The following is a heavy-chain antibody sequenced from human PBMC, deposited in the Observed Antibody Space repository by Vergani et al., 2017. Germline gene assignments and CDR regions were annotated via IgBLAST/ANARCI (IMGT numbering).Heavy chain of an antibody. CDR3: ARRRYYGGLGVFDP. Sequence: QVQLQESGPGLVQPSETLSLTCTVSGGPISSYYWSWIRQPPGKGLEWIGYIYYSGSTNYNPSLKSRVTISVDTSKNQFSLKLSSVTAADTAVYYCARRRYYGGLGVFDPWGQGTLVTVSS. V-gene: IGHV4-59*01. D-gene: IGHD3-10*01. CDR2: IYYSGST. CDR1: GGPISSYY. J-gene: IGHJ5*02.